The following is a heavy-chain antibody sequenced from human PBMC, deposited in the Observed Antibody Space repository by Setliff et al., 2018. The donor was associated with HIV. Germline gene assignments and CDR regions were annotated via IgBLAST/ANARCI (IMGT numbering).Heavy chain of an antibody. D-gene: IGHD6-19*01. J-gene: IGHJ4*02. CDR2: INAGNGNT. Sequence: ASVKVSCKASGYTFTSYAMHWVRQAPGQRLEWMGWINAGNGNTKYSQKFQGRVTITRDTSASTAYMELSSLRSEDTAVYYCARAYSDSGWYAWFDYWGQGTPVTVLL. V-gene: IGHV1-3*01. CDR3: ARAYSDSGWYAWFDY. CDR1: GYTFTSYA.